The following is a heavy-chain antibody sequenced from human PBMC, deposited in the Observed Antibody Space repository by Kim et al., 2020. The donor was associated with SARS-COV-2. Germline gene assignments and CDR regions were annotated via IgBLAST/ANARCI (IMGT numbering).Heavy chain of an antibody. CDR1: GFTFSSYA. V-gene: IGHV3-30*04. Sequence: GGSLRLSCAASGFTFSSYAMHWVRQAPGKGLEWVAVISYDGSNKYYADSVKGRFTISRDNSKNTLYLQMNSLRAEDTAVYYCARDRSTFGEGHDYWGQGTLVTVSS. CDR2: ISYDGSNK. J-gene: IGHJ4*02. CDR3: ARDRSTFGEGHDY. D-gene: IGHD3-10*01.